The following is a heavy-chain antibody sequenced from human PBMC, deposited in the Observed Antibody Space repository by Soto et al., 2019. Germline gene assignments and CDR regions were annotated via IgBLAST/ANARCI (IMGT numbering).Heavy chain of an antibody. D-gene: IGHD6-19*01. J-gene: IGHJ4*02. V-gene: IGHV4-4*07. CDR1: GGSISSYY. CDR2: TYTSSGST. CDR3: ARSVYTEGGWLFDY. Sequence: ETLSLTCTVSGGSISSYYWSWIRQPAGKGLEWIGHTYTSSGSTNYNPSLKTRVTMSVDTSNNQFSLKLSSVTAADTAVYYCARSVYTEGGWLFDYWGQGTLVTVSS.